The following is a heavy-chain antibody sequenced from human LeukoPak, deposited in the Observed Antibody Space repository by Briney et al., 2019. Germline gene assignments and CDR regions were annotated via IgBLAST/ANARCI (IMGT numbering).Heavy chain of an antibody. CDR3: AKNLLPFGRGDLFYFDY. D-gene: IGHD3/OR15-3a*01. CDR1: GYSFTNNW. Sequence: GESLKISCKSSGYSFTNNWIAWVRQMPGKGLEWMGIIYPGDSDTRYSPSFQGQVTISADKSISTAYLQWSSLKASDTAMYYCAKNLLPFGRGDLFYFDYWGQGTLVTVSS. V-gene: IGHV5-51*01. J-gene: IGHJ4*02. CDR2: IYPGDSDT.